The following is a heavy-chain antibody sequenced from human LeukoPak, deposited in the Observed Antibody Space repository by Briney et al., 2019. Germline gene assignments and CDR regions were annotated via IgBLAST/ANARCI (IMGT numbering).Heavy chain of an antibody. CDR3: ARREYGSGSYHLVY. D-gene: IGHD3-10*01. CDR2: MNPNSGNT. CDR1: GYTFTSYD. J-gene: IGHJ4*02. Sequence: GASVKVSCKASGYTFTSYDINWVRQATGQGLEWMGWMNPNSGNTGYAQKFQGRVTMTTNTSVSTAYMELSSLRSEDTAVYYCARREYGSGSYHLVYWGQGTLLTVSS. V-gene: IGHV1-8*01.